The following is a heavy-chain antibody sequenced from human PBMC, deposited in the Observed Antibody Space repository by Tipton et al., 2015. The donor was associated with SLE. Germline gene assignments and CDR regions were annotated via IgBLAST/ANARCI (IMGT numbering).Heavy chain of an antibody. CDR2: TRNKANSYTT. CDR3: ARDLTGDDAFDI. CDR1: GFTFSDHY. D-gene: IGHD7-27*01. J-gene: IGHJ3*02. V-gene: IGHV3-72*01. Sequence: SLRLSCAASGFTFSDHYMDWVRQAPGKGLEWVGRTRNKANSYTTEYAASVKGRFTISRDDSKNSLYLQMNSLKTEDTAVYYCARDLTGDDAFDIWGQGTMVTVSS.